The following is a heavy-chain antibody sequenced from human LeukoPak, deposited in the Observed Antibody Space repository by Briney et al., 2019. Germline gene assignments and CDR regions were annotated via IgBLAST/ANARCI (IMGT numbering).Heavy chain of an antibody. CDR3: ARDDAFDI. Sequence: VKVSCKASGGTFSSYAISWVRQAPGQGLEWMGGIIPIFGTANYAQKFQGRVTMTTDTSTSTAYMELRSLGSDDTAVYYCARDDAFDIWGQGTMVTVSS. V-gene: IGHV1-69*13. CDR1: GGTFSSYA. J-gene: IGHJ3*02. CDR2: IIPIFGTA.